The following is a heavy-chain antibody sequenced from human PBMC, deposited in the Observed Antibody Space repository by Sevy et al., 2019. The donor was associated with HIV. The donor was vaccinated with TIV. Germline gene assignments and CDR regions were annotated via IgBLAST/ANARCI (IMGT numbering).Heavy chain of an antibody. D-gene: IGHD3-22*01. J-gene: IGHJ3*01. CDR1: GITFSSHA. Sequence: LSLTCAASGITFSSHAMSWVRQAPGKGLEWVSTIFGSGGVTYYADSVKGRFTISRDYSKNTLYLQMDSLRAEDTAVYYCAGGRYDSSGSFDAFDLWGQGTTVTVSS. CDR2: IFGSGGVT. CDR3: AGGRYDSSGSFDAFDL. V-gene: IGHV3-23*01.